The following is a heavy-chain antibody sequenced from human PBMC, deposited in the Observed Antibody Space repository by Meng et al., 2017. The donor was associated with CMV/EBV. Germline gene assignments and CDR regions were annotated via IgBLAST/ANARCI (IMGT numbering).Heavy chain of an antibody. CDR3: ARGGRGSSSWPLDY. CDR1: GFPFRYYY. Sequence: ASGFPFRYYYMSWIRQAPGKGLEWVSYTSSSGSTIYYADSVKGRFTISRDNAKNSLYLQMNSLRAEDTAVYYCARGGRGSSSWPLDYWGQGTLVTVSS. D-gene: IGHD6-13*01. V-gene: IGHV3-11*01. CDR2: TSSSGSTI. J-gene: IGHJ4*02.